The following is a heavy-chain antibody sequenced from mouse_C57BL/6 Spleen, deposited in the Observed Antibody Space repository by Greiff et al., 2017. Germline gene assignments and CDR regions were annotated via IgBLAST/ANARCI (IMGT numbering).Heavy chain of an antibody. D-gene: IGHD2-4*01. CDR1: GFTFSDYY. CDR2: ISNGGGST. Sequence: EVMLVESGGGLVQPGGSLKLSCAASGFTFSDYYMYWVRQTPEKRLGWVAYISNGGGSTYYPDTVKGRFTISRDNAKNTLYLQMSRLKSEDTAMYYCARQGGLPDWYFDVWGTGTTVTVSS. V-gene: IGHV5-12*01. CDR3: ARQGGLPDWYFDV. J-gene: IGHJ1*03.